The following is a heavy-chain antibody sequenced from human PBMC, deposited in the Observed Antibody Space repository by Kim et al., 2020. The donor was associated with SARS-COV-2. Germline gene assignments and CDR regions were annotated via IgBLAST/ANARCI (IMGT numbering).Heavy chain of an antibody. V-gene: IGHV7-4-1*02. CDR2: INTNTGNP. Sequence: ASVKVSCKASGYTFTSYAMNWVRQAPGQGLEWMGWINTNTGNPTYAQGFTGRFVFSLDTSVSTAYLQISSLKAEDTAVYYCARLFAVPAARAWGWFDPCGQGTLVTVSS. D-gene: IGHD2-2*01. CDR1: GYTFTSYA. J-gene: IGHJ5*02. CDR3: ARLFAVPAARAWGWFDP.